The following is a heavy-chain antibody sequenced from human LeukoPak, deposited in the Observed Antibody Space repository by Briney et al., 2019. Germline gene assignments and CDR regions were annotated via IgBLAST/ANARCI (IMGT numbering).Heavy chain of an antibody. J-gene: IGHJ3*02. V-gene: IGHV1-8*01. CDR1: GYTFTSYD. Sequence: ASVKVSCKASGYTFTSYDINWVRQATGQGLEWMGWMNPNSGNTGYAQKFQGRVTMTRNTSISTAYMELSSLRSEDTAVYYCARDRIVGPTDAFDIWGQGTMVTVSP. CDR2: MNPNSGNT. CDR3: ARDRIVGPTDAFDI. D-gene: IGHD1-26*01.